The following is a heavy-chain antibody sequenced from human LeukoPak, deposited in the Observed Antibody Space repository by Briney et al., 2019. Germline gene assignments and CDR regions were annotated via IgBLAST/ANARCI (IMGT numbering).Heavy chain of an antibody. CDR3: AKGCPQSGLSYVFDS. D-gene: IGHD2/OR15-2a*01. V-gene: IGHV3-23*01. Sequence: GGSLRLSCAASGFTFSSYWMSWVRQAPGKGLEWVSAISGSGGSTYYADSVKGRFTISRDNSKNTLYLQMNSLRAEDTAVYYCAKGCPQSGLSYVFDSWGQGTLVTVSS. J-gene: IGHJ4*02. CDR2: ISGSGGST. CDR1: GFTFSSYW.